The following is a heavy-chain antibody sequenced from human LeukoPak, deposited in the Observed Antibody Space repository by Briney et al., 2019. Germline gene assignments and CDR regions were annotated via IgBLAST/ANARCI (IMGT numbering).Heavy chain of an antibody. V-gene: IGHV4-39*01. CDR2: IYYSRTT. D-gene: IGHD5-24*01. Sequence: PSETLSLTCTVSGDSISTDYYWGWIRQPPGRGLDYIGNIYYSRTTYYNPSLKSRVTISVDTSKNQFSLRVTSVTAADTAVYYCARRRNGYNWYFDLWGRGTLVTVSS. CDR3: ARRRNGYNWYFDL. CDR1: GDSISTDYY. J-gene: IGHJ2*01.